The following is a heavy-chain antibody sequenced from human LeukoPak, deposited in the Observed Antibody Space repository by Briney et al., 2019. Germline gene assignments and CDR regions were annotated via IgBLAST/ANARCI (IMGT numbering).Heavy chain of an antibody. D-gene: IGHD4-17*01. Sequence: PSESLSLTCTVSGGSISSYYWSWIRQPPGKGLEWIGYIYSSGGTTYNPSVKSRVTMSVDTSKNQLSLKLTSVTAADTAVYYCGRHLSTEFFDYWGQGTLVTVSS. CDR2: IYSSGGT. J-gene: IGHJ4*02. CDR1: GGSISSYY. CDR3: GRHLSTEFFDY. V-gene: IGHV4-59*08.